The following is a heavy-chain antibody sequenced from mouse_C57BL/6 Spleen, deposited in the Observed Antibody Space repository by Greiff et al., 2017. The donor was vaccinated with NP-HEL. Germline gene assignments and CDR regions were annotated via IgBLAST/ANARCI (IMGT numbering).Heavy chain of an antibody. CDR1: GYTFTSYW. Sequence: VQLQQPGAELVKPGASVKLSCKASGYTFTSYWMPWVQQRPGQGLEWIGMIHPNSGSTNYNEKFKSKATLTVDKSSSTAYMQLSSLTSEDSAVYYCARAGDYVNWYFDVWGTGTTVTVSS. CDR2: IHPNSGST. V-gene: IGHV1-64*01. CDR3: ARAGDYVNWYFDV. J-gene: IGHJ1*03. D-gene: IGHD2-4*01.